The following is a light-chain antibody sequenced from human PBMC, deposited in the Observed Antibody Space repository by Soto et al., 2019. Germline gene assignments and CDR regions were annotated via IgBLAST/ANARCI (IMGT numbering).Light chain of an antibody. J-gene: IGKJ2*01. V-gene: IGKV1-39*01. CDR3: QQSNSSPYT. Sequence: DIQMTQSPSSLSASVGDRVTITCRASQSINSYLNWYQQKPGKAPKLLIYGASSLQSGVPSRFSGSGSGTDFTLNISSLQPEDFATYSCQQSNSSPYTFGQGTTLEIK. CDR2: GAS. CDR1: QSINSY.